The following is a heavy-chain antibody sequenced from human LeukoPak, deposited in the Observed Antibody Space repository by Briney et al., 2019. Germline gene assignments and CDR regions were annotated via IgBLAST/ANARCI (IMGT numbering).Heavy chain of an antibody. CDR3: ASDDSGYDN. CDR2: IYYSGST. V-gene: IGHV4-39*01. D-gene: IGHD3-22*01. J-gene: IGHJ4*02. CDR1: GGSISSNSYY. Sequence: SETLSLTCTVSGGSISSNSYYWGWIRQPRGKGLQWIGNIYYSGSTYYNPSLKSRVTISVDTSKNQFSLKLSSVTATDTAVYYCASDDSGYDNWGQGTLVTVSS.